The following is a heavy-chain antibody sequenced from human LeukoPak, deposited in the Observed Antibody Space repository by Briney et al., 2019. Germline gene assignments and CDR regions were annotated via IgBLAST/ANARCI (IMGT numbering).Heavy chain of an antibody. Sequence: PGGSLRLSCAASGFTFSNYGMHWVRQAPGKGLEWVAFTRNDGSHTYYVDSVKGRFTISKDSSQNTLSLQMNSLRTEDTAVYYCAKEGEEGIKENYFESWGQGTLVTVSS. V-gene: IGHV3-30*02. CDR3: AKEGEEGIKENYFES. D-gene: IGHD3-10*01. J-gene: IGHJ4*02. CDR2: TRNDGSHT. CDR1: GFTFSNYG.